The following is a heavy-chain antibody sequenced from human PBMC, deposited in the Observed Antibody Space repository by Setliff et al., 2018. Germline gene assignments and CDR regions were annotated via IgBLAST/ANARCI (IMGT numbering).Heavy chain of an antibody. J-gene: IGHJ4*02. CDR3: AKPQAELRWGFES. V-gene: IGHV3-23*03. Sequence: GSLRLSCAASGFTFSTYAMSWVRQAPGKGLEWVSTIYSGDRNTFYTDSVKGRFTIFRDGSKNTLFLQMTSLRAEDTAVYYCAKPQAELRWGFESWGQGTPVTVSS. D-gene: IGHD3-16*01. CDR1: GFTFSTYA. CDR2: IYSGDRNT.